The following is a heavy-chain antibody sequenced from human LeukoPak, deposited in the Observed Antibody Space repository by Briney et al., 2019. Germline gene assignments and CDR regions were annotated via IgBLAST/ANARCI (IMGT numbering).Heavy chain of an antibody. CDR3: AREGLRFLEGAIDI. J-gene: IGHJ3*02. CDR2: IHYSGST. V-gene: IGHV4-30-4*08. D-gene: IGHD3-3*01. Sequence: PSETLSLTCTVSGGSISSGGYYWTWIRQPPGKGLEWIGYIHYSGSTYYNLSLKSRVIISVDTSKNQFSLKLSSVTASDTAVYFCAREGLRFLEGAIDIWGQGTMVTVSS. CDR1: GGSISSGGYY.